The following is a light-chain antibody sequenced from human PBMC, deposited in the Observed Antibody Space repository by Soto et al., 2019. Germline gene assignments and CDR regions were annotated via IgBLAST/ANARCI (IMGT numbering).Light chain of an antibody. CDR3: QHYNSYPEV. J-gene: IGKJ1*01. CDR1: QSISSW. Sequence: DIQMTQSPSTLSASVGYRFTITCRASQSISSWLAWYQQKTGKAPKLLIYKASTLKSGVPSRLSGSGSGTEFTLTISSMKPDDFATYYCQHYNSYPEVFGHGTKVDIK. V-gene: IGKV1-5*03. CDR2: KAS.